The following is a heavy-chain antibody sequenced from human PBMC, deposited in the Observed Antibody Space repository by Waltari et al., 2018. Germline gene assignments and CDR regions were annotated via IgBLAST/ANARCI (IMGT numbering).Heavy chain of an antibody. CDR2: IIPIFGTA. Sequence: QVQLVQSGAEVKKPGSSVKVSCKASGGTFSSYAFSWVRQAPGQGLEWMGGIIPIFGTANYAQKFQGRVKITADESTRTAYMELSSLRSEDTAVYYCARVPDPSYYYYYMDVWGKGTTVTVSS. CDR1: GGTFSSYA. D-gene: IGHD2-2*01. V-gene: IGHV1-69*01. CDR3: ARVPDPSYYYYYMDV. J-gene: IGHJ6*03.